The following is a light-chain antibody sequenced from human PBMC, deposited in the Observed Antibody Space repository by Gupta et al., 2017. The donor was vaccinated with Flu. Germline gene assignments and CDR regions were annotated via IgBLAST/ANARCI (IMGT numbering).Light chain of an antibody. J-gene: IGKJ4*01. V-gene: IGKV3-20*01. CDR2: GVS. CDR3: QQYDNSPLT. Sequence: EIVLTPSPATLSLSPGERATLSCRASQIVGANSVAWYQQKPGHAPRLLISGVSSRATDIPDRFSGSGSGTDFTLTISRLEREDFAVYYCQQYDNSPLTFGGGTKVEI. CDR1: QIVGANS.